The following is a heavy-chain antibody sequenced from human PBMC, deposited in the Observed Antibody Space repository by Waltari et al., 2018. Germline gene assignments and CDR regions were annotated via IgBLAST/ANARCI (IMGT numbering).Heavy chain of an antibody. Sequence: QVQLVQSGAEVKKPGSSVKVSCKASGGTFSSYAISWVRQALGQGLEWMGWINAGNGNTKYSQEFQGRVTITRDTSASTAYMELSSLRSEDMAVYYCARVGGWYDYWGQGTLVTVSS. V-gene: IGHV1-3*03. J-gene: IGHJ4*02. D-gene: IGHD6-19*01. CDR2: INAGNGNT. CDR3: ARVGGWYDY. CDR1: GGTFSSYA.